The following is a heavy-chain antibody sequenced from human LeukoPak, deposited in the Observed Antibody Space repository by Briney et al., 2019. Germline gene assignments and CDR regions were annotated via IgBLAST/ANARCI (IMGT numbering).Heavy chain of an antibody. J-gene: IGHJ4*02. V-gene: IGHV3-48*01. D-gene: IGHD6-13*01. CDR3: ARGPWSSSWYESSFDY. CDR1: GFTFSTYS. Sequence: GGSLRLSCAASGFTFSTYSMNWVRQAPGKGLEWVSYISPSGTTMYYAGSVKGRFTISRDNAENSLYLQMNSLRAEDTAVYYCARGPWSSSWYESSFDYWGQGTLVTVSS. CDR2: ISPSGTTM.